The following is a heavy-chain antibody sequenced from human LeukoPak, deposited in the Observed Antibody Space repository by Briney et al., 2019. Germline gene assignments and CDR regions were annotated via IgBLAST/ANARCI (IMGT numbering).Heavy chain of an antibody. CDR3: SRLRGYSYGYGDY. D-gene: IGHD5-18*01. Sequence: GGSLRLSCAASGFTFSSYSMNWVRQAPGKGLEWISYISSSGSTIDYADSVKGRFTISRDNAKNSLYLQMNSLRVEDTAVYYCSRLRGYSYGYGDYWGQGTLVTVSS. J-gene: IGHJ4*02. V-gene: IGHV3-48*04. CDR2: ISSSGSTI. CDR1: GFTFSSYS.